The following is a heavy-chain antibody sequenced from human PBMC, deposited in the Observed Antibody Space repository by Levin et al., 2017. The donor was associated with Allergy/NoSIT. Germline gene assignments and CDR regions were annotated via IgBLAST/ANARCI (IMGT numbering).Heavy chain of an antibody. Sequence: ETLSLTCAASGFTFSSYWMHWVRQAPGKGLVWVSRINGDGSSTNYADSVKGRFTISRDNAKNTLSLQMNSLRSDDTAVYYCARALIVGATSGGDYWGQGTLVTVSS. J-gene: IGHJ4*02. CDR3: ARALIVGATSGGDY. D-gene: IGHD1-26*01. V-gene: IGHV3-74*01. CDR1: GFTFSSYW. CDR2: INGDGSST.